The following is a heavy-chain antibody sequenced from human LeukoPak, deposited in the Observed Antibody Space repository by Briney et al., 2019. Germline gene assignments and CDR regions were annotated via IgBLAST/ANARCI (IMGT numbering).Heavy chain of an antibody. CDR3: ARDRATSGNLYFFDT. V-gene: IGHV3-30*14. Sequence: GGSLRLSCAASGFTFSHYAMHWVRQPPGKGLEWVALISYDGDNKYYGDSMNRRVTVSRDNSKNTLFLQMSSLRPEDTAVYYCARDRATSGNLYFFDTWGQGKLVTVSS. CDR2: ISYDGDNK. CDR1: GFTFSHYA. J-gene: IGHJ4*02. D-gene: IGHD4-23*01.